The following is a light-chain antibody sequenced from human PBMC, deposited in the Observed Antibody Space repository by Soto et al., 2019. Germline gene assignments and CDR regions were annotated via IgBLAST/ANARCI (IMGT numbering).Light chain of an antibody. Sequence: QSVLTQPPSASGTPGQRVTISCSGSSSNIGSNTVNWYQQLPGTAPQLLIYSNNQRPSGVPDRFSVSTTGTTASLASSGLQSEDEGDYYCAAWVDSLNGLVFGGGTKLTVL. CDR2: SNN. V-gene: IGLV1-44*01. CDR3: AAWVDSLNGLV. J-gene: IGLJ2*01. CDR1: SSNIGSNT.